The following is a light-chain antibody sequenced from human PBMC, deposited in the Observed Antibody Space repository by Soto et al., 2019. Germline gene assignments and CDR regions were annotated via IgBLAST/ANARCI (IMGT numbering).Light chain of an antibody. V-gene: IGKV4-1*01. CDR3: QQYYSTPWT. CDR2: WAS. CDR1: QNVLYSSNNKNY. J-gene: IGKJ1*01. Sequence: DIAMTQSPDSLAVSLGDRATINCKSSQNVLYSSNNKNYLAWYQQKLGQPPKLLIRWASTRESGVPDRFSGSGSGTDFTLTISSLQAEDVAVYYCQQYYSTPWTFGQGTKVDIK.